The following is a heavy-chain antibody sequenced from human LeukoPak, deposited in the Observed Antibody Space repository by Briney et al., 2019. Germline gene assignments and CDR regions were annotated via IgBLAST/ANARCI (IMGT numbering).Heavy chain of an antibody. Sequence: SETLSLTCTVSGGSISSSSYYWSWIRQPPGKGLEWIGYIHNSGSSNYNPSLKSRVTISVDTSKSQFSLELSSVTAADTAVYYCARTSVITLFDYWGQGTLVTVSS. CDR1: GGSISSSSYY. J-gene: IGHJ4*02. CDR3: ARTSVITLFDY. V-gene: IGHV4-61*01. CDR2: IHNSGSS. D-gene: IGHD4-23*01.